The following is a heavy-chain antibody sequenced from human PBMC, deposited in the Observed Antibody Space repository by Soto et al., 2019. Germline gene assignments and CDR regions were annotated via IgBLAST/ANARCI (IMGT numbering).Heavy chain of an antibody. CDR3: ARHRRSGWWLRSLLYHYGMDV. V-gene: IGHV5-51*01. CDR1: GYSFTSYW. Sequence: PGQSLRISCKGSGYSFTSYWSGWVRQMPGKGLEWMRIIYPGDSDTRYSPSFQGQVTISADKSISTAYLQWSSLKASDTAMYYCARHRRSGWWLRSLLYHYGMDVWGQGTTVTVSS. J-gene: IGHJ6*02. D-gene: IGHD5-12*01. CDR2: IYPGDSDT.